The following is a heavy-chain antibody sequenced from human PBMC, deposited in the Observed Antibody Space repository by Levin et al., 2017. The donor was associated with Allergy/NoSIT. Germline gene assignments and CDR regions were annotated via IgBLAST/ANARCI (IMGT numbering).Heavy chain of an antibody. Sequence: GESLKISCKASGYSFTGYYIHWVRQAPGQGLEWMGWINPNSGGTNYAQKFQGRVTMTRDTSISTAYMELSRLRFDDTAVYYCARDVFEMATSWWGQGSLVTVSS. D-gene: IGHD5-24*01. CDR2: INPNSGGT. V-gene: IGHV1-2*02. J-gene: IGHJ4*02. CDR1: GYSFTGYY. CDR3: ARDVFEMATSW.